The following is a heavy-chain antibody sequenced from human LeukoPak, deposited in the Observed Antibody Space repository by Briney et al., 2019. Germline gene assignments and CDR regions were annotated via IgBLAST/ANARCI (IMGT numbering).Heavy chain of an antibody. CDR2: IYYSGST. CDR1: GGSISSSSYY. CDR3: ARRPYYDFWSGYSDYFDY. V-gene: IGHV4-39*01. J-gene: IGHJ4*02. Sequence: SETLSLTCTVSGGSISSSSYYWGWIRQPPGKELEWIGSIYYSGSTYYSPSLKSRVTISVDTSKNQFSLKLSSVTAADTAVYYCARRPYYDFWSGYSDYFDYWGQGTLVTVSS. D-gene: IGHD3-3*01.